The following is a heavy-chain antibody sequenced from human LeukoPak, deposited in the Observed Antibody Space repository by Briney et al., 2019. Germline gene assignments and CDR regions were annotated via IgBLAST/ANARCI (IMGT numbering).Heavy chain of an antibody. Sequence: GASVKVSCKASGYTFTGYYMHWVRQAPGQGLEWMGWINPNSGGTNYAQKFQGRVTMTRDTSISTAYMELSRLRSDDTAVYYCARTRRSLMGSDAFDIWGQGTLVTVSS. V-gene: IGHV1-2*02. CDR2: INPNSGGT. D-gene: IGHD3-10*01. CDR1: GYTFTGYY. CDR3: ARTRRSLMGSDAFDI. J-gene: IGHJ3*02.